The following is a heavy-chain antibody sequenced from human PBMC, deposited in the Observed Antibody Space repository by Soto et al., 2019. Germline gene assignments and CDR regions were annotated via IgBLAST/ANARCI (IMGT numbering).Heavy chain of an antibody. CDR3: ATLGESSGWDFDY. D-gene: IGHD6-19*01. J-gene: IGHJ4*02. Sequence: GASVKVSCKASGYTFTGYYMHWVRQAPGQGLEWMGWINPNSGGTNYAQKFQGRVTMTRDTSISTAYMELSRLRSDDTAVYYCATLGESSGWDFDYWGQGTLVTVSS. CDR1: GYTFTGYY. CDR2: INPNSGGT. V-gene: IGHV1-2*02.